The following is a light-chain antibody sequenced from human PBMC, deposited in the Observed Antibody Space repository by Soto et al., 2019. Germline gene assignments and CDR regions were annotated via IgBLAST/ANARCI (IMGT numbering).Light chain of an antibody. CDR1: QSVNSAY. CDR2: GAN. Sequence: EILLTQSPGTLSLSPGERATLSCRASQSVNSAYILWYQQKPGQAPRLLIYGANSRATGIPDRFSGSVSGTDFILTISRLEPEDCAVYYCQQYGSSPPWTFGQGTKVEIK. V-gene: IGKV3-20*01. J-gene: IGKJ1*01. CDR3: QQYGSSPPWT.